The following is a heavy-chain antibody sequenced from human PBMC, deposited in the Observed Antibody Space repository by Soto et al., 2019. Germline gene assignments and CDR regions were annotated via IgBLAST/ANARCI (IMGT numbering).Heavy chain of an antibody. D-gene: IGHD3-22*01. CDR3: AKTPYTSGYYFSPISIHDY. Sequence: PGGSLRLSCAASGFTFSSYAMSWVRQAPGKGLEWVSAISGSGGSTYYADSVKGRFTISRDNSKNTLYLQMNSLRAEDTAVYYCAKTPYTSGYYFSPISIHDYWGQGTLVTVSS. CDR2: ISGSGGST. CDR1: GFTFSSYA. J-gene: IGHJ4*02. V-gene: IGHV3-23*01.